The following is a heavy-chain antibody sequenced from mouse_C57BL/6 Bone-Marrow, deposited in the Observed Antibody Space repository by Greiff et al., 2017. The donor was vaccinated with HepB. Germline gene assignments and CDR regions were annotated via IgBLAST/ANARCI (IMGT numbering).Heavy chain of an antibody. Sequence: VQLQQPGAELVKPGASVKMSCKASGYTFTSYWITWVKQRPGQGLEWIGDIYPGSGSTNYNEKFKSKATLTVDTSSSTAYMQLSSLTSDDSAVYYCARFTTVVARMDYWGQGTSVTVSS. J-gene: IGHJ4*01. CDR2: IYPGSGST. V-gene: IGHV1-55*01. CDR3: ARFTTVVARMDY. D-gene: IGHD1-1*01. CDR1: GYTFTSYW.